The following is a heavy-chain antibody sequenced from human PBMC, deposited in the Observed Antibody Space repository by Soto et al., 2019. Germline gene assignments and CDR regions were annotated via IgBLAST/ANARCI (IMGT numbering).Heavy chain of an antibody. V-gene: IGHV4-31*11. J-gene: IGHJ5*02. Sequence: TLSLTCAVSGGSITTAGYYWSWIRQHPGKGLEWIGYIYYSGTTYYNPSLRGRVTISADTSTNQVSLNLSSVTAADTAVYYCARAPWFDTSGYIFDPRGQGTLVTVYS. D-gene: IGHD3-22*01. CDR1: GGSITTAGYY. CDR2: IYYSGTT. CDR3: ARAPWFDTSGYIFDP.